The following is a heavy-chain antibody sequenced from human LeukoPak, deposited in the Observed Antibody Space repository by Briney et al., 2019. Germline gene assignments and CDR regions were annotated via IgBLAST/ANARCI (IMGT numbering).Heavy chain of an antibody. CDR3: AKSGAYYGSGDGMDV. V-gene: IGHV3-30*18. Sequence: GGSLRLSCAASGFSFSSYGMYWVRQAPGKGLEWVAVISYDGSNKYYVDSVKGRFTFSRDNSKNTLYLQMDSLRIEDAAVYYCAKSGAYYGSGDGMDVWGQGTTVTVSS. CDR1: GFSFSSYG. CDR2: ISYDGSNK. J-gene: IGHJ6*02. D-gene: IGHD3-10*01.